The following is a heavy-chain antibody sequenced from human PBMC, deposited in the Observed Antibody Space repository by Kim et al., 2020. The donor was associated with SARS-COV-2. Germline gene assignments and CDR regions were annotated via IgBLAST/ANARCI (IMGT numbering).Heavy chain of an antibody. V-gene: IGHV3-30*02. Sequence: SNKYYADSVKGRFTISRDNSKNTLYLQMNSLRAEDTAVYYCAKDGGSFEYWGQGTLVTVSS. J-gene: IGHJ4*02. CDR3: AKDGGSFEY. D-gene: IGHD2-15*01. CDR2: SNK.